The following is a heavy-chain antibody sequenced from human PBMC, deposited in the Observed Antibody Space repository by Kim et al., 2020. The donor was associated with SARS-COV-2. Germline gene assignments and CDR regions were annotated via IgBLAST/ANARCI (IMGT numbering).Heavy chain of an antibody. Sequence: ASVKVSCKASGYTFTSYYMHWVRQAPGQGLEWMGIINPSGGSTSYAQKFQGRVTMTRDTSTSTVYMELSSLRSEDTAVYYCARDPGHLQSPPDYYYYGMDVWGQGTTVTVSS. CDR1: GYTFTSYY. CDR3: ARDPGHLQSPPDYYYYGMDV. V-gene: IGHV1-46*01. J-gene: IGHJ6*02. CDR2: INPSGGST. D-gene: IGHD7-27*01.